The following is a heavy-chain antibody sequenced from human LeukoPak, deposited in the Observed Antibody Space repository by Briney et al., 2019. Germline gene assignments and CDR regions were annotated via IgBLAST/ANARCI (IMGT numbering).Heavy chain of an antibody. J-gene: IGHJ4*02. CDR1: GYTVTELS. D-gene: IGHD2-15*01. CDR3: ATPYCSGSSCYSLDY. V-gene: IGHV1-24*01. Sequence: GASVKVSCKVSGYTVTELSMHWVRQAPGKGLEWMGGFDPEDGETIYAQKFQGRVTMTEDTSTDTAYMELSSLRSEDTAVYYCATPYCSGSSCYSLDYWGQGTLVTVSS. CDR2: FDPEDGET.